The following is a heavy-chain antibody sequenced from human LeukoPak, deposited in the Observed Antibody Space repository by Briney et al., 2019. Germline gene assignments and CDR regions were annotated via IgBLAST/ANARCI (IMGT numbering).Heavy chain of an antibody. J-gene: IGHJ4*02. Sequence: GGSLRLSCAASGFTFDDYAMHWGRQAPGKGLEWVSLISGDGGSTYYADSVKGRFTISRDNSKNSLYLQMNSLRTEDTALYYCAKGGYCSGGSCYSYFDYWGQGTLVTVSS. V-gene: IGHV3-43*02. CDR3: AKGGYCSGGSCYSYFDY. CDR1: GFTFDDYA. CDR2: ISGDGGST. D-gene: IGHD2-15*01.